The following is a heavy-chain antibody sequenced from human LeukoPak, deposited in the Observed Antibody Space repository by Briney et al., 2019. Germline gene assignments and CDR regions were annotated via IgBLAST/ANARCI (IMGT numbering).Heavy chain of an antibody. CDR1: GGSFSGYY. J-gene: IGHJ5*02. CDR2: IYTSGST. V-gene: IGHV4-59*10. D-gene: IGHD2-2*02. CDR3: ARNIVVVPAAIGGYNWFDP. Sequence: PSETLSLTCAVYGGSFSGYYWSWIRQPPGKGLEWIGRIYTSGSTNYNPSLKSRVTMSVDTSQNQFSLKLSSVTAADTAVYYCARNIVVVPAAIGGYNWFDPWGQGTLVTVSS.